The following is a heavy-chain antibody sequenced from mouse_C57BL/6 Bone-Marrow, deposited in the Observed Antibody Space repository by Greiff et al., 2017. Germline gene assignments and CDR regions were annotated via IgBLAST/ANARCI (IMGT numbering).Heavy chain of an antibody. V-gene: IGHV1-22*01. Sequence: VQLQQSGPELVKPGASVKMSCKASGYTFTDYNMHWVKQSHGKSLEWIGYINPNNGGTSYNQKFKGKATLTVNKSSSTAYMELRRLTSEYSAVYSFARSLNYYGSSPWFAYWGQGTLVTVSA. J-gene: IGHJ3*01. D-gene: IGHD1-1*01. CDR3: ARSLNYYGSSPWFAY. CDR1: GYTFTDYN. CDR2: INPNNGGT.